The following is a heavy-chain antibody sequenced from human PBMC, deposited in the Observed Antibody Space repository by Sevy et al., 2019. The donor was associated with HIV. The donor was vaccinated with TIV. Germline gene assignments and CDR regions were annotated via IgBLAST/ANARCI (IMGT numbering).Heavy chain of an antibody. CDR2: IYYSGST. Sequence: SETLSLTCTVSGGSVSSGSYYWSWIRQPPGKGLEWIGYIYYSGSTYYNPSLKSRVTISVDTSKNQFSLKLSSVTAADTAVYYCARANVDTAMVVFDYWGQGTLVTVSS. J-gene: IGHJ4*02. V-gene: IGHV4-61*01. CDR1: GGSVSSGSYY. CDR3: ARANVDTAMVVFDY. D-gene: IGHD5-18*01.